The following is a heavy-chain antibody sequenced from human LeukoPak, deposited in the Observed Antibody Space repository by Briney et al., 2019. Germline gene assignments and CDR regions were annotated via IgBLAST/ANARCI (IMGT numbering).Heavy chain of an antibody. CDR2: ISSSGSTI. D-gene: IGHD3-3*01. Sequence: GGSLRLSCAASGFTFSSYEMNWVRQAPGKGLEWVSYISSSGSTIYYADSVKGRFTISRDTAKNSLYLQMNSLRAEDTAVYYCARDRLTIFGEHFDYWGQGTLSPSPQ. V-gene: IGHV3-48*03. CDR1: GFTFSSYE. J-gene: IGHJ4*02. CDR3: ARDRLTIFGEHFDY.